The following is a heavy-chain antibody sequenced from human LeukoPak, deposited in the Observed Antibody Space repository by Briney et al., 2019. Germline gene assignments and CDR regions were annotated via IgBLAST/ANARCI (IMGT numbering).Heavy chain of an antibody. V-gene: IGHV4-59*01. D-gene: IGHD2-2*01. Sequence: SETLSLTCTVSGGSLSSYYWSWIRQPPGKGLEWIGYIYYSGSTNYNPSLKSRVTISVDTSKNQFSLKLSSVTAADTAVYYCAHTHYCSSTSCRPFDAFDIWGQGTMVTVSS. CDR2: IYYSGST. CDR1: GGSLSSYY. CDR3: AHTHYCSSTSCRPFDAFDI. J-gene: IGHJ3*02.